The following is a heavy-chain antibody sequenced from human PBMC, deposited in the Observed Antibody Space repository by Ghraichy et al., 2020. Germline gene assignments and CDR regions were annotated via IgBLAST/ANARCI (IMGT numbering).Heavy chain of an antibody. V-gene: IGHV3-33*07. J-gene: IGHJ6*02. Sequence: GGSLRLSCVASGFNFNTYGMYWVRQAPGKGLEWVAAIWYDGNNKYHADSVKGRFFISRINSQKTLYLEMNSLTADDTAVYYCARAEVAAGGLYSYYGMDVWGQGTTVTVSS. CDR1: GFNFNTYG. D-gene: IGHD2-2*02. CDR2: IWYDGNNK. CDR3: ARAEVAAGGLYSYYGMDV.